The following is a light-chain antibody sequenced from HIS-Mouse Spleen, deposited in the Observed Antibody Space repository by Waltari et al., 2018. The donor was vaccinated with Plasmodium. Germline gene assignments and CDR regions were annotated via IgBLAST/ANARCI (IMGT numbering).Light chain of an antibody. V-gene: IGLV2-23*01. CDR1: SSDVGGYNL. CDR3: CSYAGSSTLV. J-gene: IGLJ2*01. CDR2: EGS. Sequence: QSALTQPAPVSGSPGQSIPISCTGTSSDVGGYNLFSWYQQHPGKAPKLMIYEGSKRPSGVSNRFSGSKSGNTASLTISGLQAEDEADYYCCSYAGSSTLVFGGGTKLTVL.